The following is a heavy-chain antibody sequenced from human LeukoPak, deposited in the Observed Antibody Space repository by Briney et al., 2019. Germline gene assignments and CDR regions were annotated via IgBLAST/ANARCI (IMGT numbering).Heavy chain of an antibody. CDR2: INSHGSST. V-gene: IGHV3-74*01. J-gene: IGHJ4*02. CDR1: GFNFSSYW. D-gene: IGHD7-27*01. CDR3: VRLTGAEFDY. Sequence: GGSLRLSCAASGFNFSSYWLHWVRQVPGKGLVWVSGINSHGSSTSYADSVKGRFTISRDNAKNTLHLQMNSLRAEDTAVYYCVRLTGAEFDYWGQGTLVIVSS.